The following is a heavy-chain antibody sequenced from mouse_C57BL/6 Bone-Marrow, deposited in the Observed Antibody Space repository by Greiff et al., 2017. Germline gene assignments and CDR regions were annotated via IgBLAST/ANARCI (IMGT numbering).Heavy chain of an antibody. Sequence: QVQLQQSGPELVKPGASVKISCKASGYAFSSSWMNWVKQRPGKGLEWIGRIYPGDGDTNYNGKFKGKATLTADKSSSTAYMQLSSLTSEDSAVYFCARWDYITTVVATDYWGQGTTLTVSS. V-gene: IGHV1-82*01. D-gene: IGHD1-1*01. CDR2: IYPGDGDT. CDR3: ARWDYITTVVATDY. J-gene: IGHJ2*01. CDR1: GYAFSSSW.